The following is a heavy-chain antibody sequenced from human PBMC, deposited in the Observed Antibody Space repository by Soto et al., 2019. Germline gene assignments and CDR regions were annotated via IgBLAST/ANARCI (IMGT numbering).Heavy chain of an antibody. V-gene: IGHV1-2*02. CDR2: INPNSGGT. CDR1: GYTFTGYY. Sequence: ASVKVSCKASGYTFTGYYMHWVRQALGQGLEWMGWINPNSGGTNYAQKFQGRVTMTRGTSISTAYMELSRLRSDDTAVYYCASYDFWSGPGAFDIWGQGTMVTVSS. D-gene: IGHD3-3*01. J-gene: IGHJ3*02. CDR3: ASYDFWSGPGAFDI.